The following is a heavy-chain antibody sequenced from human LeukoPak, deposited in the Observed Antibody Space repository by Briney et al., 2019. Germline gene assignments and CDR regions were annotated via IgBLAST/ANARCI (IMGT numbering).Heavy chain of an antibody. Sequence: GGSLRLSCAASGFTVSSNYMSWVRQAPGKGLEWVSVIYSGGSTYYADSVKCRFTISRDNSKNTLYLQMNSLRAEDTAGYYFARDPQNDFWSCSAFDIWGQGTMVTASS. CDR3: ARDPQNDFWSCSAFDI. V-gene: IGHV3-66*02. CDR2: IYSGGST. D-gene: IGHD3-3*01. CDR1: GFTVSSNY. J-gene: IGHJ3*02.